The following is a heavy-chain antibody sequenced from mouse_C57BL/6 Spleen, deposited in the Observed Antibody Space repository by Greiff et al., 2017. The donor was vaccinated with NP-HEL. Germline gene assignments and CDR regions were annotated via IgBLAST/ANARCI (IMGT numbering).Heavy chain of an antibody. D-gene: IGHD1-1*01. Sequence: VQLQQPGAELVKPGASVKLSCKASGYTFTSYWMQWVKQRPGQGLEWIGEIDPSDSYTNYNQKFKGKATLTVDTSSSTAYMQLSSLTSEDSAVDDCARGSYYGSSYFDYWGQGTTLTVSS. CDR1: GYTFTSYW. J-gene: IGHJ2*01. CDR2: IDPSDSYT. CDR3: ARGSYYGSSYFDY. V-gene: IGHV1-50*01.